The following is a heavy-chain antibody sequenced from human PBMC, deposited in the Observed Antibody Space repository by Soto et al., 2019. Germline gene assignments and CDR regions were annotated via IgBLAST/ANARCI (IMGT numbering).Heavy chain of an antibody. V-gene: IGHV3-33*01. D-gene: IGHD6-19*01. CDR2: IWYDGSKT. J-gene: IGHJ4*02. CDR1: GFTFRIFG. Sequence: PGGSLRLSCTASGFTFRIFGMHWVRQAPGKGLEWVAFIWYDGSKTYYVDSVKGRFTVSRDNSNNTLYLQMNSLRVEDTAVYFCARDPVPDKSNGWHDFWGQGTKVTVSS. CDR3: ARDPVPDKSNGWHDF.